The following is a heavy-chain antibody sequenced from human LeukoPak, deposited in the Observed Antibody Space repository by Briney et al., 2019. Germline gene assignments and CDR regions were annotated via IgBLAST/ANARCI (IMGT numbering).Heavy chain of an antibody. CDR2: IYYSGST. CDR1: GGSISSYY. Sequence: SETLSLTCTVSGGSISSYYWSWIRQPPGKGLEWIGYIYYSGSTNYNPSLKSRVTISVDTSKNQFSLKLSSVTAADTAVYYCVREAVVGATSYWGQGTLVTVSS. CDR3: VREAVVGATSY. J-gene: IGHJ4*02. D-gene: IGHD1-26*01. V-gene: IGHV4-59*08.